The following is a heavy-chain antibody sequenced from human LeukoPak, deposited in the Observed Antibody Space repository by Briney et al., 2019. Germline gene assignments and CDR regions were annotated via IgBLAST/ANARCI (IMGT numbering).Heavy chain of an antibody. CDR1: GGSISSGSYY. V-gene: IGHV4-61*09. J-gene: IGHJ5*02. D-gene: IGHD3-3*01. CDR3: ARSDFWSGYFPNWFDP. CDR2: IYTSGST. Sequence: MASETLSLTCTVSGGSISSGSYYWSWIRQPAGKGLEWIGHIYTSGSTNYNPSLKSRVTISVGTSKNQFSLKLSSVTAADTAVYYCARSDFWSGYFPNWFDPWGQGTLVTVSS.